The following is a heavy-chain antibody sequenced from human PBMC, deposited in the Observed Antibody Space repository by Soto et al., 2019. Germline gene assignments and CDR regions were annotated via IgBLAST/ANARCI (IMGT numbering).Heavy chain of an antibody. CDR3: ARGVTSEFWSGYPFDY. Sequence: QLQLQESGPGLVKPSETLSLTCTVSGGSISSSSYYWGWIRQPPGKGLEWIGSIYYSGSTYYNPSLKRRVTISVDTSKDQFSLKLSSVTAADTAVYYCARGVTSEFWSGYPFDYWGQGTLVPVSS. J-gene: IGHJ4*02. CDR2: IYYSGST. D-gene: IGHD3-3*01. CDR1: GGSISSSSYY. V-gene: IGHV4-39*01.